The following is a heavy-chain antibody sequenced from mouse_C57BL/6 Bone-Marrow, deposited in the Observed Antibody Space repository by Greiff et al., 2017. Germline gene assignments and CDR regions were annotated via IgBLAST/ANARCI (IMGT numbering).Heavy chain of an antibody. D-gene: IGHD2-13*01. J-gene: IGHJ2*01. V-gene: IGHV14-2*01. CDR2: INPKDGGT. CDR3: TRSLVCDRTNY. CDR1: GFTIKDYY. Sequence: EVQLQQSGAELVKPGASVKLSCTASGFTIKDYYIHWVKQRPEQGLEWIGRINPKDGGTKYSPKFQDKATITADTSSNTAYLQLSSLTSEDTAVDYCTRSLVCDRTNYWGQGTTLTVS.